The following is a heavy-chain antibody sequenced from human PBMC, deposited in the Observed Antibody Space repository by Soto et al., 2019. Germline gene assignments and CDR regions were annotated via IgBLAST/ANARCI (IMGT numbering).Heavy chain of an antibody. D-gene: IGHD6-13*01. CDR2: VSSTGSS. CDR3: ARGVPAAGTDWFDP. J-gene: IGHJ5*02. CDR1: GGSISNYY. Sequence: SETLSLTCTVSGGSISNYYWSWIRQSAEKRLEWIGRVSSTGSSYYNPSLKSRVTISVDTSKNQVSLNLTSVTAADTAVYYCARGVPAAGTDWFDPWGQGTLVPVS. V-gene: IGHV4-4*07.